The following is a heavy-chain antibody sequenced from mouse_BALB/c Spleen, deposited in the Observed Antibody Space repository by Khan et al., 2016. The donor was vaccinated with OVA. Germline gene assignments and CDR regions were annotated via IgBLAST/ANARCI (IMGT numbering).Heavy chain of an antibody. J-gene: IGHJ2*01. CDR2: ISYSGST. Sequence: EVQLVETGPGLVKPSQSLSLTCTVTGYSITSDYAWNWIRQFPGNKLEWMGYISYSGSTSYNPSLKSRISITRETSKNQLFLQLNSVTTEDTATYYCARSIMANWGQGTTLTVSS. CDR3: ARSIMAN. V-gene: IGHV3-2*02. CDR1: GYSITSDYA.